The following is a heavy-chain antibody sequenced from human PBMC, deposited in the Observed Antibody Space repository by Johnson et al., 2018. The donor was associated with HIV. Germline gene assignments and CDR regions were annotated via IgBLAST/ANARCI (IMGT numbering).Heavy chain of an antibody. J-gene: IGHJ3*02. CDR3: ARDDIFLDAFDI. Sequence: QVQLVESGGGVVQPGRSLRLSCAASGFTFSSYAMHWVRQAPGKGLEWVSGISWNSGSIGSADSVKGRFTISRDNSKNTLYLQMNSLRAEDTAVYYCARDDIFLDAFDIWGQGTMVTVSS. CDR2: ISWNSGSI. CDR1: GFTFSSYA. D-gene: IGHD3-9*01. V-gene: IGHV3-64*04.